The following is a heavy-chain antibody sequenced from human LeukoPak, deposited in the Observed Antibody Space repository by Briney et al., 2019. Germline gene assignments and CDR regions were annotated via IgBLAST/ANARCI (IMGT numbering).Heavy chain of an antibody. CDR2: INPNSGGT. CDR3: ARVSRVSEVGATTGLVY. CDR1: GYTFTGYY. D-gene: IGHD1-26*01. J-gene: IGHJ4*02. Sequence: ASVKVSCKASGYTFTGYYMHWVRQAPGQGLEWMGWINPNSGGTNYAQKFQGRVTMTRDTSISTAYMELSRLRSDDTAVYYCARVSRVSEVGATTGLVYWGQGTLVTVSS. V-gene: IGHV1-2*02.